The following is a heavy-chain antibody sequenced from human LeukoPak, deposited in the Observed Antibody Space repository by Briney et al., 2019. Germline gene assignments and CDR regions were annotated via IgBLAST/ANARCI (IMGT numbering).Heavy chain of an antibody. Sequence: GGSLRLSCVASEFTFDDYGMNWVRQAPGKGLEWVSRISWNGGSTTYADSVKGRFTISRGNAKNSLYLQMNSLRAEDTAVYYCARESWYYDILTGYYGGDCYYDYWGQGTLVTVSS. V-gene: IGHV3-20*04. CDR2: ISWNGGST. CDR1: EFTFDDYG. D-gene: IGHD3-9*01. CDR3: ARESWYYDILTGYYGGDCYYDY. J-gene: IGHJ4*02.